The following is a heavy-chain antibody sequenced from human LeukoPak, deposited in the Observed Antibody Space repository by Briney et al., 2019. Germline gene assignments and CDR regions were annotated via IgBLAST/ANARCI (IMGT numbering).Heavy chain of an antibody. D-gene: IGHD1-26*01. CDR3: ARDGRALLRDFDY. CDR2: IWYDGSNY. CDR1: GFTFSSYV. Sequence: GGSLRLSCAASGFTFSSYVIHWARQAPGKGLEWVAGIWYDGSNYYYADSVKGRFTISRDNSKNTLYLQMNSLRAEDTGVYYCARDGRALLRDFDYWGQGTLVTVSS. J-gene: IGHJ4*02. V-gene: IGHV3-33*01.